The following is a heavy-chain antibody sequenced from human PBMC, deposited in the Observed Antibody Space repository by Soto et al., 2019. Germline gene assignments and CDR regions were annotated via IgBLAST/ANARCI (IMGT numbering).Heavy chain of an antibody. CDR2: VHHSWGS. CDR3: ARQGFGPLHGLVDV. V-gene: IGHV4-59*08. D-gene: IGHD3-10*01. J-gene: IGHJ6*02. Sequence: QVQLQESGPGLVKPSETLSLSCTVSGGSISSYYWSWFRQSPGKRMEWIGYVHHSWGSSYNPSLQSRVAISLDTANSQFALKVTSVTATDTAGYYCARQGFGPLHGLVDVWGQGTTVTVSS. CDR1: GGSISSYY.